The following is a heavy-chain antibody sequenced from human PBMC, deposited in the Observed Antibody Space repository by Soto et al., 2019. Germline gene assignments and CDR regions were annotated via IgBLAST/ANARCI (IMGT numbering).Heavy chain of an antibody. CDR3: ARNYDSTAGGAFDI. CDR2: IYSGGST. D-gene: IGHD3-22*01. CDR1: GFTVSSNY. V-gene: IGHV3-53*01. J-gene: IGHJ3*02. Sequence: EVQLVESGGGLIQPGGSLRLSCAASGFTVSSNYMSWVRQAPGKGLEWVSVIYSGGSTYYADSVKGRFTISRDNSKNTLYLQMNGLRAEYTAVYYCARNYDSTAGGAFDIWGQGTMVTVSS.